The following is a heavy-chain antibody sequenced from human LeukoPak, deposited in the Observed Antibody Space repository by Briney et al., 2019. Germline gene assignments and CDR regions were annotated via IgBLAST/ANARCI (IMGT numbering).Heavy chain of an antibody. CDR3: ARGVRYCSSISCYTTFDAFDL. J-gene: IGHJ3*01. CDR1: GYTFTTSD. V-gene: IGHV1-8*01. Sequence: ASVKVSCKTSGYTFTTSDINWVRQATGQGLEWMGWMSPNSGNTGYAQKFQGRVTMTRNTSISTAYMELSSLRSDDTAFYYCARGVRYCSSISCYTTFDAFDLWGQGTMVTVSS. D-gene: IGHD2-2*02. CDR2: MSPNSGNT.